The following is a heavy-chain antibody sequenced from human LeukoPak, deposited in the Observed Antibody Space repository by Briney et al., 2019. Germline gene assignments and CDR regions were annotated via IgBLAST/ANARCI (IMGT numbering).Heavy chain of an antibody. CDR3: ARGTDYSSSWLFDY. Sequence: PGGSLRLSCAASGFGFSSHAMSWVRQAPGKGLEWVSTISGTGANTFYVDSVKGRFTISRDNSKNTLSLQMNSLTADDAAVYYCARGTDYSSSWLFDYWGQGILVTVSS. V-gene: IGHV3-23*01. CDR2: ISGTGANT. CDR1: GFGFSSHA. J-gene: IGHJ4*02. D-gene: IGHD6-13*01.